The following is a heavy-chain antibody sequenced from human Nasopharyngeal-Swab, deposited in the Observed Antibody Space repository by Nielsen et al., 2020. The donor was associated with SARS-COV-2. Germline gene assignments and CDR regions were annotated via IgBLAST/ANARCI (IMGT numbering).Heavy chain of an antibody. D-gene: IGHD2-2*01. CDR1: GFTFTNYC. CDR2: INPSGGSP. Sequence: ASVKVSCKASGFTFTNYCVHWVRQAPGQGLEWMAIINPSGGSPTYAQRFQGRVTMTWDTSTGTVYMEISSLRFDDTAVYYCARDPMMCRSTSCAFDHWGQGTLVTVSS. J-gene: IGHJ4*02. V-gene: IGHV1-46*01. CDR3: ARDPMMCRSTSCAFDH.